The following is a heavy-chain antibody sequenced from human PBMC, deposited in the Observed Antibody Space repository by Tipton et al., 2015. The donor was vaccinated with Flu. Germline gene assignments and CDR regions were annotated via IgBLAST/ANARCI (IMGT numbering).Heavy chain of an antibody. V-gene: IGHV2-5*02. CDR3: AHGNGYNDGSNWYFDH. CDR2: ISWDDDK. Sequence: LVKPTQTLTLTCAFSGFSLTTSGLGVGWIRQPPGEALEWLALISWDDDKRYSPSLKGRLTITKDTSTSQVVLSMTNMDPVDTATYFCAHGNGYNDGSNWYFDHWGRGTLVTVSS. CDR1: GFSLTTSGLG. J-gene: IGHJ2*01. D-gene: IGHD5-18*01.